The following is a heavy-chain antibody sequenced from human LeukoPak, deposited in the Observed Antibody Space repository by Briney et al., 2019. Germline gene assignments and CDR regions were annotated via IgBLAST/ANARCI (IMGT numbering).Heavy chain of an antibody. D-gene: IGHD2-21*01. Sequence: GASVKVSCKASGYTFTGYYMHWVRQAPGQALEWMGWINPNSGGTNYAQKFQGRVTMTRDTSISTAYMELSRLRSDDTAVYYCARSARWRYGPGFVGNYWGQGTLVTVSS. CDR3: ARSARWRYGPGFVGNY. CDR2: INPNSGGT. J-gene: IGHJ4*02. CDR1: GYTFTGYY. V-gene: IGHV1-2*02.